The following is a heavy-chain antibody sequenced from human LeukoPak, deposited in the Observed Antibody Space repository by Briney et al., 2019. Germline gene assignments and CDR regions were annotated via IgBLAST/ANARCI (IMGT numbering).Heavy chain of an antibody. V-gene: IGHV3-74*01. J-gene: IGHJ4*02. Sequence: PGGSLRLSCAASGFTFSSYWMHWVRQAPGKGLVWVSRINSDGSSTSYADSVKGRFTISRDNAKNTLYLQMNSLRAEDTAVYYCASRYYDSSGDDYWGQGTLVTVSS. D-gene: IGHD3-22*01. CDR2: INSDGSST. CDR1: GFTFSSYW. CDR3: ASRYYDSSGDDY.